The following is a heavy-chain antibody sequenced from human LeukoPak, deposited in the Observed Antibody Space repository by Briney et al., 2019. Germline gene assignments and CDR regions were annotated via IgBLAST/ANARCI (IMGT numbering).Heavy chain of an antibody. CDR2: FDPEDGET. CDR1: GYTLTELS. J-gene: IGHJ4*02. CDR3: ATIWGKALRTPH. Sequence: ASVKVSCKVSGYTLTELSMHWVRQAPGKGLEWMGGFDPEDGETIYAQKFQGRVTMTEDTSTDTAYMELSSPRSEDTAVYYCATIWGKALRTPHWGQGTLVTVSS. D-gene: IGHD3-16*01. V-gene: IGHV1-24*01.